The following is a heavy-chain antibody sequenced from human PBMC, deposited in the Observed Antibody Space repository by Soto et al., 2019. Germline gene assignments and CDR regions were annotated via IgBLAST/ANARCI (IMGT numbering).Heavy chain of an antibody. CDR2: IYPGDSDT. CDR1: GYSFTSYW. J-gene: IGHJ6*02. V-gene: IGHV5-51*01. CDR3: ARPTQAVAGRLYYYYGMDV. Sequence: GESLKISCKGSGYSFTSYWIGWVRQMPGKGLEWMGIIYPGDSDTRYSPSFQGQVTISADKSISTAYLQWSSLKASDTAMYYCARPTQAVAGRLYYYYGMDVWGQGTTVTVSS. D-gene: IGHD6-19*01.